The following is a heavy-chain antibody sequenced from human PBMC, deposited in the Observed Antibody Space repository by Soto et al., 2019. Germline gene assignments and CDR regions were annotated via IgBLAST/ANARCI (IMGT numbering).Heavy chain of an antibody. CDR3: ARDVPGSQGRYFDF. CDR2: INLQSGDT. J-gene: IGHJ4*02. D-gene: IGHD6-19*01. Sequence: QVQLVQSGAEVKKPGASVKVSCKASGYPFNIYYLHWVRQAPGQGLEWMGWINLQSGDTKYGPKFQDWVTLTRDPSLSTAYLELSRLTPDDAAVYFCARDVPGSQGRYFDFWGQGTLVSVSS. CDR1: GYPFNIYY. V-gene: IGHV1-2*04.